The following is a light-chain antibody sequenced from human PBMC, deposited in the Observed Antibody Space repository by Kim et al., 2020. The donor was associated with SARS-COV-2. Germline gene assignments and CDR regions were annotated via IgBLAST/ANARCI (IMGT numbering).Light chain of an antibody. CDR2: GNT. Sequence: GQRVTISCTGSNSNIGAGLHVHWYQQLPATAPKLLIYGNTNRPSGVPDRFSGSKSGTSASLAITGLQDEDEADYYCQSYDNSLNAIFGGGTKVTVL. CDR1: NSNIGAGLH. CDR3: QSYDNSLNAI. J-gene: IGLJ2*01. V-gene: IGLV1-40*01.